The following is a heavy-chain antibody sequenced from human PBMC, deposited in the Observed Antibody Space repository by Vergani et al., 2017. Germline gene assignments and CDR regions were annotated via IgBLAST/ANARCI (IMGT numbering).Heavy chain of an antibody. V-gene: IGHV1-18*01. CDR1: GYTFTSYG. CDR2: ISAYNGNT. D-gene: IGHD3-22*01. CDR3: ARSVPYDSMGYYYQSDAFDI. J-gene: IGHJ3*02. Sequence: QVQLVQSGDEVKKPGASVKVSCKASGYTFTSYGISSVRQAPGQGLEWRRWISAYNGNTNYAQKLQGRVTMTTDTSKSTAYMELRSLRSDDTAVYYCARSVPYDSMGYYYQSDAFDIWSQGTMVTV.